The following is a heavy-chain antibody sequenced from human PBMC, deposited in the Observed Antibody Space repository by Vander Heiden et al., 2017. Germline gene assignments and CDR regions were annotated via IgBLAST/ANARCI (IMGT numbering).Heavy chain of an antibody. CDR2: ISSRSDYI. V-gene: IGHV3-21*01. J-gene: IGHJ1*01. CDR1: GFTFSSYS. Sequence: EVQLVESGGGLVKPGGSLRLSCAASGFTFSSYSMNGVRQAPGKGLEWVASISSRSDYIFYADSVKGRFTISRDNAKNSLYLQMKSLRAEDTAVYYCARDGTLMRYFHYWGQGTLVTVSS. D-gene: IGHD2-8*01. CDR3: ARDGTLMRYFHY.